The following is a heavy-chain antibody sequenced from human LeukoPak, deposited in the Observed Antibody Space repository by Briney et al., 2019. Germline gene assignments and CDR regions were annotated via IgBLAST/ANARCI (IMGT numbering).Heavy chain of an antibody. CDR2: MNPNSGNT. V-gene: IGHV1-8*01. J-gene: IGHJ6*02. D-gene: IGHD2-2*01. CDR1: GYTFTSYD. Sequence: ASVKVSCKASGYTFTSYDINWVRQATGQGLEWMGWMNPNSGNTGYAQKFQGRVTMTRNTSISTAYMELSSLRSEDTAVYYCARGRFSAAMKKTFHGMDVWGQGTTVTVSS. CDR3: ARGRFSAAMKKTFHGMDV.